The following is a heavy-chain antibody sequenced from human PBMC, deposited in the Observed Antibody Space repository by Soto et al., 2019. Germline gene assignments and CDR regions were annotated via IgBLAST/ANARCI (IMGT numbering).Heavy chain of an antibody. D-gene: IGHD6-19*01. V-gene: IGHV1-46*01. CDR2: INPRGGST. Sequence: ASVKVSCKASGYTFTSYYMHWVRQAPGQGLEWMGIINPRGGSTSYAQKVQGRVTMTRDTSITTAYMELSRLSSDDTAFYYCATSSDWSPLLDYWGQGTLVTVSS. J-gene: IGHJ4*02. CDR3: ATSSDWSPLLDY. CDR1: GYTFTSYY.